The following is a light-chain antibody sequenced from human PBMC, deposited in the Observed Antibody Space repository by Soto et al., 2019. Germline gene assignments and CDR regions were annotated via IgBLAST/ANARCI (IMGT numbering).Light chain of an antibody. Sequence: QSALTQPASVSGSPGQSITISCTGTSSDVGSDNLVSWYQQHPGKAPKFIIYEVSERPSGVSNRFSGSKSGNTASLTISGLQAEDEADYYCCSYAGSSTYVFRTGTKLTVL. V-gene: IGLV2-23*02. CDR3: CSYAGSSTYV. CDR1: SSDVGSDNL. CDR2: EVS. J-gene: IGLJ1*01.